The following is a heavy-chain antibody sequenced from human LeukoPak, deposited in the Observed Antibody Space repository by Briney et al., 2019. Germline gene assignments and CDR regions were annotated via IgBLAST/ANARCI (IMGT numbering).Heavy chain of an antibody. CDR1: GGSISSSSYY. Sequence: SETLSLTCTVSGGSISSSSYYWGWIRQPPGKGLEWIGSIYYSGSTYYNPSLKSRVTISVDTSKNQFSLKLSSVTAADTAVYYCARVVYGGNSRHLDFDYWGQGTLVTVSS. CDR3: ARVVYGGNSRHLDFDY. D-gene: IGHD4-23*01. J-gene: IGHJ4*02. V-gene: IGHV4-39*07. CDR2: IYYSGST.